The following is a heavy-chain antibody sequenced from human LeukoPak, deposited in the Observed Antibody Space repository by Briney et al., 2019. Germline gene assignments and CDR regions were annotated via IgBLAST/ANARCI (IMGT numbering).Heavy chain of an antibody. J-gene: IGHJ3*02. CDR1: GGSISSYY. D-gene: IGHD3-3*01. CDR3: ARVRDFGAFDI. CDR2: IYYSGIT. V-gene: IGHV4-59*01. Sequence: SETLSLTCTVSGGSISSYYWSWIRQPPGKGLEWIGYIYYSGITNYNPSLKSRVTISVDTSKNQFSLKLSSVTAADTAVYYCARVRDFGAFDIWGQGTMVTVSS.